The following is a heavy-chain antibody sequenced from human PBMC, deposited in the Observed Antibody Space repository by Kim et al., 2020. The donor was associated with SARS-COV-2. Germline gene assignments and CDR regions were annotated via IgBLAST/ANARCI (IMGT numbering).Heavy chain of an antibody. Sequence: SETLSLTCTVSGGSMSDDYWYWILQPAGKGLEWIGRIYASGNTNYNPSLKSRITMSIDTSKNQFSLNLTSVTAADTAVYYCAKESVSGSYFPWGQGTLVTVSS. CDR1: GGSMSDDY. CDR3: AKESVSGSYFP. D-gene: IGHD3-10*01. CDR2: IYASGNT. J-gene: IGHJ4*02. V-gene: IGHV4-4*07.